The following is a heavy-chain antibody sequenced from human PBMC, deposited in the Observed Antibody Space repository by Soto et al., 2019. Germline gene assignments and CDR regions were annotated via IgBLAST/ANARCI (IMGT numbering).Heavy chain of an antibody. CDR2: INPSGGST. D-gene: IGHD3-10*01. J-gene: IGHJ6*02. CDR1: GYTFTSYY. V-gene: IGHV1-46*01. Sequence: GASVKVSCKASGYTFTSYYMHWVRQAPGQGLEWMGIINPSGGSTSYAQKFQGRVTMTRDTSTSTVYMELSSLRSEDTAVYYCASVAKRSGYYYGMDVWGQGTTVTVSS. CDR3: ASVAKRSGYYYGMDV.